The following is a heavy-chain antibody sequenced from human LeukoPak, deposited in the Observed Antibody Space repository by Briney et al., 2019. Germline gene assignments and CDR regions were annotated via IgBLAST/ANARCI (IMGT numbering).Heavy chain of an antibody. CDR2: ISSSSSTI. Sequence: GGSLRLSCAASGFTFSSYSMNWVRQAPGKGLEWVSYISSSSSTIYYADSVKGRFTTSRDNAKNSLYLQMNSLRAEDTAVYYCARGDKQDYGDYDGRYYFDYWGQGTLVTVSS. J-gene: IGHJ4*02. D-gene: IGHD4-17*01. V-gene: IGHV3-48*01. CDR1: GFTFSSYS. CDR3: ARGDKQDYGDYDGRYYFDY.